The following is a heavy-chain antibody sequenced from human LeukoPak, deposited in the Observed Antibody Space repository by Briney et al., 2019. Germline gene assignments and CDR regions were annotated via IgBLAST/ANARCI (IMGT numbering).Heavy chain of an antibody. Sequence: GGSLRLSCAASGFIFRDYYMSWIRQAPGKGLEWVSYIGSSSSYTNYADSVKGRFTISRDNANNSLSLQMNSLRAEDTAVYYCARGLGRGTADYWGQGTLVTVSS. CDR1: GFIFRDYY. V-gene: IGHV3-11*06. CDR3: ARGLGRGTADY. D-gene: IGHD3-10*01. J-gene: IGHJ4*02. CDR2: IGSSSSYT.